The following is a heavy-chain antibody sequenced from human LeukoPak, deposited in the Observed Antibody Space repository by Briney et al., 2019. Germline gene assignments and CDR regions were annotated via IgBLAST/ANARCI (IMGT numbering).Heavy chain of an antibody. Sequence: ATVTVSCKASGYTFTSYYMHWVRQAPGQGLEWMGIINPSGGSTSYAQKFQGRVTMTRDTSTSTVYMELSSLRSEDTAVYYCARDPIAVAAPFDYWGQGTLVTVSS. CDR3: ARDPIAVAAPFDY. CDR2: INPSGGST. V-gene: IGHV1-46*01. J-gene: IGHJ4*02. CDR1: GYTFTSYY. D-gene: IGHD6-19*01.